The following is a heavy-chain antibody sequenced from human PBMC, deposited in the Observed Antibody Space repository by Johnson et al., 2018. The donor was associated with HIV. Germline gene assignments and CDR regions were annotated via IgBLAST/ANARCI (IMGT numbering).Heavy chain of an antibody. CDR2: ISFAGNKK. CDR1: GFSFNNFG. Sequence: QVQLVESGGGVVQPGRSLRLSCAASGFSFNNFGFHWVRQAPGKGLEWVAAISFAGNKKHYAESVKGRFTISRENSKNMLFLEMNSLRGEDTAVYYCAEDLREVECEEGASDYYDFGREQPCQDPRGGAFDLWGQGTMVTVSS. CDR3: AEDLREVECEEGASDYYDFGREQPCQDPRGGAFDL. V-gene: IGHV3-30*18. D-gene: IGHD3-3*01. J-gene: IGHJ3*01.